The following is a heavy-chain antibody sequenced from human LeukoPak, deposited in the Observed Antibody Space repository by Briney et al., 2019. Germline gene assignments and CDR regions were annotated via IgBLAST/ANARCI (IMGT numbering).Heavy chain of an antibody. CDR1: GFSFSSYC. CDR3: ARGTSSSSYVNWFDP. CDR2: INSNGGST. D-gene: IGHD6-13*01. J-gene: IGHJ5*02. V-gene: IGHV3-64*01. Sequence: GGSLRLSCAASGFSFSSYCMFWVRQAPGKGLEYVSGINSNGGSTFYANSVKGGFTISRDNSKNTLYLQMGSLRAEDMAVYYCARGTSSSSYVNWFDPWGQGTLVTVSS.